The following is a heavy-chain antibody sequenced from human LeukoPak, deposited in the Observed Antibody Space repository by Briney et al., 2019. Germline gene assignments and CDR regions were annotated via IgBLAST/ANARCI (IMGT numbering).Heavy chain of an antibody. Sequence: ASVKVSCKASGYTFTSYDINWVRQATGQGLEWMGWMNPNSGNTGYAQKFQGRVTITRNTSISTAYMELSSLRSEDTAVYYCARVDWSSGVRGAPFDYWGQGTLVTVSS. CDR3: ARVDWSSGVRGAPFDY. CDR1: GYTFTSYD. CDR2: MNPNSGNT. D-gene: IGHD3-10*01. V-gene: IGHV1-8*03. J-gene: IGHJ4*02.